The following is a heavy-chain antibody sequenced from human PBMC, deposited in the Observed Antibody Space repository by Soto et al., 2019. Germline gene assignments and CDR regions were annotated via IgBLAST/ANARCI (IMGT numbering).Heavy chain of an antibody. CDR2: IYYSGST. D-gene: IGHD1-7*01. CDR3: ARGNWNYGGGGMDV. V-gene: IGHV4-39*01. CDR1: Y. J-gene: IGHJ6*02. Sequence: YWGWIRQPPGKGLEWIGSIYYSGSTYYNPSLKSRVTISVDTSKNQFSLKLSSVTAADTAVYYCARGNWNYGGGGMDVWGQGTTVTVSS.